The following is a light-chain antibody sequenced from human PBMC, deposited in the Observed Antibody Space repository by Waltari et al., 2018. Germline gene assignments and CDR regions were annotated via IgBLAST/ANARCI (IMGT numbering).Light chain of an antibody. CDR3: QKYNSAPQT. CDR1: QDISNF. Sequence: DIQLTQSPSSLSASVGDRVTITCRASQDISNFLAWYQPKPGKVPKLLIYGASTLQSGVPSRFGGSGSGTDFTLTTSSLQPEDVASNNCQKYNSAPQTFGQGTKVEIK. CDR2: GAS. V-gene: IGKV1-27*01. J-gene: IGKJ1*01.